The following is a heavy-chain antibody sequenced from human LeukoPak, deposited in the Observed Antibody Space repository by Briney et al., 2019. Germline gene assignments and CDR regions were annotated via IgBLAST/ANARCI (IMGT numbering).Heavy chain of an antibody. D-gene: IGHD3-22*01. J-gene: IGHJ1*01. CDR3: AREDYYDSTGQLQH. CDR1: GFTFSSYA. Sequence: GGSLRLSCAASGFTFSSYAMHWVRQAPGKGLEWGAVISYDGGNKYYVESVKGRFTISRDNSKNTLYLQMNSLRAEDTALYYCAREDYYDSTGQLQHWGQGTLVTVSS. CDR2: ISYDGGNK. V-gene: IGHV3-30-3*01.